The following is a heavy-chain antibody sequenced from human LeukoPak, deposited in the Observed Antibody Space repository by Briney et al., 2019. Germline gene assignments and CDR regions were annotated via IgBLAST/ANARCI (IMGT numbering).Heavy chain of an antibody. V-gene: IGHV3-48*03. CDR1: GFTFSSYA. CDR2: ISSGSTI. Sequence: EGSLRLSCAASGFTFSSYAMSWVRQAPGKGLEWVSYISSGSTIYDADSVKGRFTISRDNAKNSLYLQMNSLRAEDTAVYYCARESIAVAGAPFDYWGQGTLVTVSS. J-gene: IGHJ4*02. D-gene: IGHD6-19*01. CDR3: ARESIAVAGAPFDY.